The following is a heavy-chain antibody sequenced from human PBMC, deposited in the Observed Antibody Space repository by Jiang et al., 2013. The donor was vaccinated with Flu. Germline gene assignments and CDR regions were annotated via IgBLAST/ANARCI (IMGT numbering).Heavy chain of an antibody. CDR2: ISAYNGNT. Sequence: QSGAEVKKPGASVKVSCKASGYTFTSYGISWVRQAPGQGLEWMGWISAYNGNTNYAQKLQGRVTMTTDTSTSTAYMELRSLRSDDTAVYYCAREGVVFGSGGYGMDVVGQRDHGHRSP. V-gene: IGHV1-18*01. J-gene: IGHJ6*04. CDR1: GYTFTSYG. D-gene: IGHD3-3*01. CDR3: AREGVVFGSGGYGMDV.